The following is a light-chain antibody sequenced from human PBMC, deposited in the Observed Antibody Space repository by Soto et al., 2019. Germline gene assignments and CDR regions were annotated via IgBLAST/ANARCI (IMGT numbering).Light chain of an antibody. V-gene: IGKV3-20*01. J-gene: IGKJ1*01. CDR2: GAS. CDR1: QSVSSSY. CDR3: QQYGSSLWT. Sequence: EIVLTQSPGTLSLSPGERATLSCRASQSVSSSYLAWYQQKPGQAPRLLIYGASSRATGIPDRFSGSGSGTDFTLTISRLEPEDFAVYYCQQYGSSLWTFGKGTKVESK.